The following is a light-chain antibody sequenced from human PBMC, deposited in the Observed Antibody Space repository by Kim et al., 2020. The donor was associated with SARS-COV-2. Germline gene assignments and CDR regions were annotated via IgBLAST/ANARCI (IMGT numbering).Light chain of an antibody. CDR2: QNF. Sequence: SYELTQPPSVSVSPGQTASITCSGDTLGTGYASWYQQRTGQSPVLLIYQNFKRPSGIPERFSGSNSGNTATLTIRGTQSEDEADYYCQAWATNTGVIFGG. V-gene: IGLV3-1*01. CDR3: QAWATNTGVI. CDR1: TLGTGY. J-gene: IGLJ2*01.